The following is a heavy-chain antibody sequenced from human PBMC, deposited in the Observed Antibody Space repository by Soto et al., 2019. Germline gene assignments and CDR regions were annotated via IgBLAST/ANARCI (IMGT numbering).Heavy chain of an antibody. V-gene: IGHV1-8*01. J-gene: IGHJ6*03. D-gene: IGHD4-17*01. CDR3: ARGVLRIRSNYYYMDV. CDR1: GYTFTSYD. Sequence: QVQLVQSGAEVKKPGASVKVSCKASGYTFTSYDINWVRQATGQGLEWMGWMNPNSGNTGYAQKFQGRVTMTRNTSISTAYMELSSLRSEDTAVYYCARGVLRIRSNYYYMDVWGKGTTVTVSS. CDR2: MNPNSGNT.